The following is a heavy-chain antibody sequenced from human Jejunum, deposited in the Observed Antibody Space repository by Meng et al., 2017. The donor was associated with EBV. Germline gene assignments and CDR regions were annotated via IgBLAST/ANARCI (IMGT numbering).Heavy chain of an antibody. CDR3: ARVAFSYTTRSLDS. V-gene: IGHV4-34*02. J-gene: IGHJ4*02. Sequence: QVQLPQWGEGLLKPSGPLSLTCAAYRGSFSGYYWSWIRQHPGKGLEWIGEINHSGSTNYNPSLRSRVTISVETSKNQFSLRLNSVTAADTAVYYCARVAFSYTTRSLDSWGQGTLVTVSS. CDR1: RGSFSGYY. D-gene: IGHD3-16*02. CDR2: INHSGST.